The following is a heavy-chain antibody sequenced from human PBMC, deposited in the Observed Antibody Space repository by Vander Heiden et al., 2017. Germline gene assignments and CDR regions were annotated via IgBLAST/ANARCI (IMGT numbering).Heavy chain of an antibody. Sequence: QVQLVEFGGGVVQPERSLRLSCAASGFTFSSYAMHWVRQAPGKGLEWVAVISYDGSNKYYADSVKGRFTISRDNSKNTLYLQMNSLRAEDTAVYYCARDKPFRYDFWSINYGMDVWGQGTTVTVSS. CDR3: ARDKPFRYDFWSINYGMDV. D-gene: IGHD3-3*01. V-gene: IGHV3-30*04. CDR2: ISYDGSNK. CDR1: GFTFSSYA. J-gene: IGHJ6*02.